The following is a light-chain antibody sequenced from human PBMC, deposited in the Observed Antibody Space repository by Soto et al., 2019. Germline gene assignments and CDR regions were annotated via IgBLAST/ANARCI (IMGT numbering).Light chain of an antibody. V-gene: IGKV1-5*03. J-gene: IGKJ2*01. CDR2: KAS. CDR1: QSISSW. Sequence: DIPMTQSPSTLSASVGDRVTITCRASQSISSWLAWYQQKPGKAPNLLIYKASNLESGVPSRFSGSESGTEFTLTISNLQPDDFATYYCQQYNSYSLYTFGQGTKLEIK. CDR3: QQYNSYSLYT.